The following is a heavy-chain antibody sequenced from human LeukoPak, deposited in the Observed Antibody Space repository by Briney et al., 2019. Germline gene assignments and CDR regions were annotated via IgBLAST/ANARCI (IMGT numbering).Heavy chain of an antibody. CDR1: GFTFSSYS. Sequence: GGSLRLSCAASGFTFSSYSMNWVRQAPGRGLEWVSYISSSSSTIYYAGSVKGRFIISRDNAKSSLYLQMNSLRAEDTAVYYCARDHSSGWGGCDYWGQGTLVTVSS. CDR3: ARDHSSGWGGCDY. V-gene: IGHV3-48*04. D-gene: IGHD6-19*01. J-gene: IGHJ4*02. CDR2: ISSSSSTI.